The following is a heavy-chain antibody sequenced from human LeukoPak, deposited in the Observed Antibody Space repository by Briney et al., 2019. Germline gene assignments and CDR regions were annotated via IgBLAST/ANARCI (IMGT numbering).Heavy chain of an antibody. V-gene: IGHV1-69*13. CDR2: IIPIFGTA. CDR3: ARGQAGGFSGYDPGF. D-gene: IGHD5-12*01. J-gene: IGHJ4*02. Sequence: SVKVSCKASGGAFSTYAINWVRQAPGQGLEWMGGIIPIFGTATYAQKFQGRITITADESTSTAYMELSSLRSEDAAVYYCARGQAGGFSGYDPGFWGQGSLVTVSS. CDR1: GGAFSTYA.